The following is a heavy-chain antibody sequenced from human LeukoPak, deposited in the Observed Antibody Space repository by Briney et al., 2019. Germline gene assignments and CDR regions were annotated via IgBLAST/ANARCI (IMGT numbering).Heavy chain of an antibody. V-gene: IGHV3-23*01. Sequence: GGSLRLSCAASGFSFSSHGMSWVRQAPGKGLEWVSGIIGGAGGTYYADSVKGRFTISRDNSKNTLYLQMNSLRAEDTAVYYCAKDVLAAARPYYFDYWGQGTLVTVSS. J-gene: IGHJ4*02. CDR1: GFSFSSHG. D-gene: IGHD6-6*01. CDR3: AKDVLAAARPYYFDY. CDR2: IIGGAGGT.